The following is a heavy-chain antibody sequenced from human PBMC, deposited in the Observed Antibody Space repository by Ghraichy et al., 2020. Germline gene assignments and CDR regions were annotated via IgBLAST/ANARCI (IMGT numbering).Heavy chain of an antibody. CDR3: ARRIVVVPAAIPVYSL. D-gene: IGHD2-2*01. CDR2: IKQDGSEK. J-gene: IGHJ4*02. Sequence: GEALNISCAASGFTFSSYWMSWVRQAPGKGLEWVANIKQDGSEKYYVDSVKGRFTISRDNAKNSLYLQMNSLRAEDTAVYYCARRIVVVPAAIPVYSLWGQGTLVTVSS. V-gene: IGHV3-7*03. CDR1: GFTFSSYW.